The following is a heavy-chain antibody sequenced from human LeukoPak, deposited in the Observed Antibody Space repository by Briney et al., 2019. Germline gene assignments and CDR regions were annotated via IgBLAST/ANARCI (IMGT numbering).Heavy chain of an antibody. J-gene: IGHJ3*02. CDR3: ARDARHRTYYYDSSVSKGAFDI. V-gene: IGHV4-39*07. Sequence: SETLSLTCTVSGGSITSSTYYWGWIRQPPGRGLEWVGSIYYTGTTYYNPSLKSRVAVSVDISKNQFSLNLSSATAPDTAVYYCARDARHRTYYYDSSVSKGAFDIWGQGTMVTVSS. CDR2: IYYTGTT. D-gene: IGHD3-22*01. CDR1: GGSITSSTYY.